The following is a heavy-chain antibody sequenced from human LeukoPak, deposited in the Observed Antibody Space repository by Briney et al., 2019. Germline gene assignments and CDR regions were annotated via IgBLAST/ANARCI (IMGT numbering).Heavy chain of an antibody. Sequence: PSETLSLTCTVSGYSINRGYYWGWIRQPPGMGLEWIGSIYHSVSTYYNPSLKTRVTISVDTSKNQFSLKLRSVTAADTAVYYCARLSGYHWESFYDYWGQGTLVTVSS. CDR1: GYSINRGYY. CDR3: ARLSGYHWESFYDY. D-gene: IGHD5-12*01. CDR2: IYHSVST. J-gene: IGHJ4*02. V-gene: IGHV4-38-2*02.